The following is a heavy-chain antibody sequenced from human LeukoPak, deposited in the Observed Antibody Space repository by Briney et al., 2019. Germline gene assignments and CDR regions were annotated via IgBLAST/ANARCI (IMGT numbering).Heavy chain of an antibody. Sequence: GGSLRLSCAASGFTFSSYAMSWVRQAPGKGLEWVSAISGSGGSTYYADSVKGRFTISRDNSKNTLYLQMNSLRAEDTAVYYCAKDREIVVVPGANYYFDYWGQGTLVTVSS. V-gene: IGHV3-23*01. CDR2: ISGSGGST. D-gene: IGHD2-2*01. CDR1: GFTFSSYA. J-gene: IGHJ4*02. CDR3: AKDREIVVVPGANYYFDY.